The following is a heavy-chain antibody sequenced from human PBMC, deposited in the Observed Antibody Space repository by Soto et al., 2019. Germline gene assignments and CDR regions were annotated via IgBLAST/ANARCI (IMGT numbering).Heavy chain of an antibody. D-gene: IGHD3-10*01. Sequence: GGSLRLSCAASGFTFSSYIMHWVRQTPGKGLVWVSRITTDGSTTTYADSVRGRFTISRDNAKNSLYLQMNSLRAEDTAVYYCARSSGGSGKLWNYYGMDVWGQGTTVTVS. J-gene: IGHJ6*02. V-gene: IGHV3-74*01. CDR2: ITTDGSTT. CDR3: ARSSGGSGKLWNYYGMDV. CDR1: GFTFSSYI.